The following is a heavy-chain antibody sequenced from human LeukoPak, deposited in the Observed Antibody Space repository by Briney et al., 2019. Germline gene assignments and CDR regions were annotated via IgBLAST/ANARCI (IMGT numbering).Heavy chain of an antibody. V-gene: IGHV4-4*07. D-gene: IGHD6-13*01. Sequence: PSETLSLTCTVSGGSISSYYWNWIRQPAGRGLEWIGRMSASGSTNYNPSLESRVTMSVDTSKKQFSLKLSSVTAADTAVYYCARETGTGYSRSRYDYWGQGTLVTVSS. J-gene: IGHJ4*02. CDR3: ARETGTGYSRSRYDY. CDR2: MSASGST. CDR1: GGSISSYY.